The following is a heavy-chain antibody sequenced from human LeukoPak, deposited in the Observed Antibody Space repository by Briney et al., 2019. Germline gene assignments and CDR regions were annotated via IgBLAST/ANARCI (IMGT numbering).Heavy chain of an antibody. CDR3: ARDFYGSGSYYDYYYYYMDV. J-gene: IGHJ6*03. CDR1: GFTFSGYN. CDR2: ITSTGTYT. V-gene: IGHV3-21*01. D-gene: IGHD3-10*01. Sequence: GGSLRLSCAASGFTFSGYNMNWVRQAPGKGLEWVSSITSTGTYTFYADSVKGRFTISRDNAKNSLYLQMNSLRAEDTAVYYCARDFYGSGSYYDYYYYYMDVWGKGTTVTVSS.